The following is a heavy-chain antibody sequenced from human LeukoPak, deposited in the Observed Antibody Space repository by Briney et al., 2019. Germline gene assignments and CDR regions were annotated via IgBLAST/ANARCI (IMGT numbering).Heavy chain of an antibody. D-gene: IGHD6-13*01. CDR1: GFTFSSCA. CDR3: AKDRVQFSSRVDAFDI. Sequence: PGGSLRLSCAASGFTFSSCAMSWVRQAPGKGLEWVSAIVGSGSSTYYADSVKGRFTISRDNSKNTLYLQMNSLRAEDTAVYYCAKDRVQFSSRVDAFDIWGRGTMVTVSS. V-gene: IGHV3-23*01. J-gene: IGHJ3*02. CDR2: IVGSGSST.